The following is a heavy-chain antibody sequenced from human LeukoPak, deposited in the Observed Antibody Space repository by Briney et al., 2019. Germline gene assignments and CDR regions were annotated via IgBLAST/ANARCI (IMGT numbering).Heavy chain of an antibody. Sequence: ASVKASCKASGYTFTSYDINWVRQATGQGLEWMGWMNPNSGNTGYAQKFQGRVTITRNTSISTAYMELSSLRSEDTAVYYCARNMVRGEKYYYYYYMDVWGKGTTVTVCS. D-gene: IGHD3-10*01. CDR2: MNPNSGNT. V-gene: IGHV1-8*03. J-gene: IGHJ6*03. CDR3: ARNMVRGEKYYYYYYMDV. CDR1: GYTFTSYD.